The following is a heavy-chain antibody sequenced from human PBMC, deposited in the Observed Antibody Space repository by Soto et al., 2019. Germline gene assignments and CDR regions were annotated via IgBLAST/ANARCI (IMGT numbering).Heavy chain of an antibody. CDR1: GFPFSSHW. CDR3: ATLNGYDY. D-gene: IGHD5-12*01. V-gene: IGHV3-74*01. J-gene: IGHJ4*02. CDR2: IDNTGSSA. Sequence: EVRLVGSGGGLVQPGGSLRLSCAASGFPFSSHWLRWVRQVPGRGLVWVSRIDNTGSSAIYADSVRGRFTVSRDNAKDTLYLHMNSLRAEDTPVYYCATLNGYDYWGQGTLVTVSS.